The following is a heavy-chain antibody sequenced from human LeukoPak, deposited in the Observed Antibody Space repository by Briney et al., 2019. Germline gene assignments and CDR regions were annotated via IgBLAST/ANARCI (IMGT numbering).Heavy chain of an antibody. Sequence: PSETLSLTCTVSGGSISSYYWSWIRQPPGKGLEWIGYIYYSGSTNYNPSLKSRVTISVDTSKNQFSLKLSSVTAADTAVYYCAPRGRYSSGWYNYWGQGTLVTVSS. CDR1: GGSISSYY. J-gene: IGHJ4*02. CDR2: IYYSGST. D-gene: IGHD6-19*01. V-gene: IGHV4-59*12. CDR3: APRGRYSSGWYNY.